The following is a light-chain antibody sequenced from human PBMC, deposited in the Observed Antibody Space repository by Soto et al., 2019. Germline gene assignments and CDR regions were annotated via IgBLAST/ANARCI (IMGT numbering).Light chain of an antibody. J-gene: IGLJ1*01. CDR2: GND. V-gene: IGLV1-44*01. CDR1: TSNMGGNS. Sequence: QSVLSQSPSASGTPGQRVAISCSGSTSNMGGNSVNWYQQVPGTAPRLLIQGNDQRPSGIPDRFSGSKSGTSASLAISGLQSEDEADYYCAVWDDRLNGYVFGSGTKLTVL. CDR3: AVWDDRLNGYV.